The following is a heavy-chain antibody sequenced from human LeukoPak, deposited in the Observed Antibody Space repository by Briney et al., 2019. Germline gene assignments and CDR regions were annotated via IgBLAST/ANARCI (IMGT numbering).Heavy chain of an antibody. D-gene: IGHD3-22*01. J-gene: IGHJ6*02. CDR3: AKENYYDSSGYSEGMDV. V-gene: IGHV4-4*07. Sequence: PSETLSLTRTVSGGSISDHYLSWIRQPAGKGLEWIGRMYVSGTTNYNPSLRSRVSMSMDTSKNQFSLRLTSVTAADTAGYYFAKENYYDSSGYSEGMDVWGQGTTVTVS. CDR2: MYVSGTT. CDR1: GGSISDHY.